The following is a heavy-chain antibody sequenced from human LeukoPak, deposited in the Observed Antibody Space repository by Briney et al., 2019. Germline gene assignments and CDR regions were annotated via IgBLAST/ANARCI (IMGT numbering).Heavy chain of an antibody. Sequence: GGSLRLSCAASGFTFSSYGMHWVRQAPGRGLEWVAVIWYDGINEYYADSVKGRFTVSRDNAKNSLYLQMNSLRAEDTAVYYCARDLGRGYSGYALGYWGQGTLVTVSS. D-gene: IGHD5-12*01. CDR1: GFTFSSYG. CDR2: IWYDGINE. J-gene: IGHJ4*02. CDR3: ARDLGRGYSGYALGY. V-gene: IGHV3-33*01.